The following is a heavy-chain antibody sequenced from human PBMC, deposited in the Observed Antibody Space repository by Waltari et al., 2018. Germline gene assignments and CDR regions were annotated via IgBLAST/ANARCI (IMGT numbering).Heavy chain of an antibody. CDR2: INDSGST. CDR1: GGSFSGSY. Sequence: QVQLQPWGAGLMKPSETLALTCAVEGGSFSGSYWTWIRQPPGKGLEWIGEINDSGSTNYNSSLKTRVSISLDTSKNQFSLKLTSVTAADTALYYCARHGRIRAVALIDYWGQGTLVTVSS. V-gene: IGHV4-34*01. CDR3: ARHGRIRAVALIDY. D-gene: IGHD2-15*01. J-gene: IGHJ4*02.